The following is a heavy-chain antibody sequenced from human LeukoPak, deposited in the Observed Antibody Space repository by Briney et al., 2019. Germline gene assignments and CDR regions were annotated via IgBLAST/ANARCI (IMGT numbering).Heavy chain of an antibody. CDR2: IIPIFGTA. CDR1: GGTFSSYA. V-gene: IGHV1-69*06. J-gene: IGHJ4*02. D-gene: IGHD6-13*01. Sequence: GASVKVSCKASGGTFSSYAISWVRQAPGQGLEWMGGIIPIFGTANYAQKFQGRVTITADKSTSTAYMELSSLRSEDTAVYYCARVSHSSSWPTPFHWGQGTLVTVSS. CDR3: ARVSHSSSWPTPFH.